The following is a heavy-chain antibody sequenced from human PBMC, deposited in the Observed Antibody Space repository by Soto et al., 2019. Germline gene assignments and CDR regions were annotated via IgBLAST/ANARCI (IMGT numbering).Heavy chain of an antibody. Sequence: SVKVSCKASGGTFSSYASSWVRQAPGQGLEWMGGIIPIFGTANYAQKFQGRVTITADESTSTAYMELSSLRSEDTAVYYCARVARVGATDGYYYGMDVWGQWTTXTVSS. CDR3: ARVARVGATDGYYYGMDV. CDR2: IIPIFGTA. J-gene: IGHJ6*02. D-gene: IGHD1-26*01. V-gene: IGHV1-69*13. CDR1: GGTFSSYA.